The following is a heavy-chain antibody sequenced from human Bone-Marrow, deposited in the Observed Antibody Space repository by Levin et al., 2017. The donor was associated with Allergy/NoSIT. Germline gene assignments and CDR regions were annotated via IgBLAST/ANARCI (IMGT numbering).Heavy chain of an antibody. CDR3: AKERTYGILWDYGMDV. D-gene: IGHD1-26*01. CDR2: ITRSSDYM. V-gene: IGHV3-21*01. Sequence: GESLKISCAASGFNFSTYNMNWVRQAPGKGLEWVSSITRSSDYMYYADSVKGRFTISRDNAKNSFFLQMNSLRVDDTAVYYCAKERTYGILWDYGMDVWGQATTVTVSS. J-gene: IGHJ6*02. CDR1: GFNFSTYN.